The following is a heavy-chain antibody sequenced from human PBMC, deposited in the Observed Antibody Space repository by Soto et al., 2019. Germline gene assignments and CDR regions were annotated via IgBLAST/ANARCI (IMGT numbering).Heavy chain of an antibody. D-gene: IGHD3-9*01. CDR1: GFTFSAFS. Sequence: EVRLVESGGGLVKPGGSLRLSCAASGFTFSAFSMNWVRQAPGKGLEWLSSINEDSTYIYYGDSLRGRSTISRDNAKDSLYMKIDSLRAEDTDVYYCVRGFGRYFQSKYMDVWGDGATVIVS. CDR2: INEDSTYI. J-gene: IGHJ6*03. V-gene: IGHV3-21*02. CDR3: VRGFGRYFQSKYMDV.